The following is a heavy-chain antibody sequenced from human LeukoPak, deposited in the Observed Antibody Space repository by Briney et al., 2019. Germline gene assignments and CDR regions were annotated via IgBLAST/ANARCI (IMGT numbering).Heavy chain of an antibody. CDR1: GFTFSSYW. CDR2: ISSSSSYI. Sequence: GGSLRLSCAASGFTFSSYWMSWVRQAPGKGLEWVSSISSSSSYIYYADSVKGRFTISRDNAKNSLYLQMNSLRAEDTAVYYCARDYYGSGYFDYWGQGTLVTVSS. CDR3: ARDYYGSGYFDY. J-gene: IGHJ4*02. V-gene: IGHV3-21*01. D-gene: IGHD3-10*01.